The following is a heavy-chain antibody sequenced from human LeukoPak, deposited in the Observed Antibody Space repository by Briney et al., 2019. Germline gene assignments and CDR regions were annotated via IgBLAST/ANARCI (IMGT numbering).Heavy chain of an antibody. CDR2: IYYSGST. Sequence: SETLSLTCTVSGGSISSGGYYWSWIRQHPGKGLEWIGYIYYSGSTYYNPSLKSRVTISVDTSKNQFSLRLSSVTAADTAVYYCARGADTANYYFDYWGQGTLVTVSS. V-gene: IGHV4-31*03. D-gene: IGHD5-18*01. CDR1: GGSISSGGYY. CDR3: ARGADTANYYFDY. J-gene: IGHJ4*02.